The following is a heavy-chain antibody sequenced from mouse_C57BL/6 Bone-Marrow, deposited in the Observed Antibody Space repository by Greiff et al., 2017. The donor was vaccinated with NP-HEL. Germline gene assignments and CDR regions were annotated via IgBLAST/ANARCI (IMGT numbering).Heavy chain of an antibody. CDR3: ARYNYGSSSFDY. J-gene: IGHJ2*01. CDR2: IYPNSGGT. D-gene: IGHD1-1*01. Sequence: QVQLQQPGAELVKPGASVKLSCKASGYTFTSYLMHWVKQRPGRGLEWIGRIYPNSGGTKYNEKFKSKATLTVDKPSSTAYMQLNSLTSKDSAVYYCARYNYGSSSFDYWGQGTTLTVSS. V-gene: IGHV1-72*01. CDR1: GYTFTSYL.